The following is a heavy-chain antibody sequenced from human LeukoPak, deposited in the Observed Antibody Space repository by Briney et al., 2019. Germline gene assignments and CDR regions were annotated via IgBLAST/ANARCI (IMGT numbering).Heavy chain of an antibody. CDR3: ARDTYSRTGPYWWYSSGWCFDY. CDR1: GLTFSSYW. Sequence: GRSLRLSCAAAGLTFSSYWMSWVRQAPGKGLEWVASIKQDGSEKYYVDSVKGRFTISRDNAKNSLYLQMNSLRAEDTAVYYCARDTYSRTGPYWWYSSGWCFDYWGQGTLVTVSS. V-gene: IGHV3-7*01. J-gene: IGHJ4*02. D-gene: IGHD6-19*01. CDR2: IKQDGSEK.